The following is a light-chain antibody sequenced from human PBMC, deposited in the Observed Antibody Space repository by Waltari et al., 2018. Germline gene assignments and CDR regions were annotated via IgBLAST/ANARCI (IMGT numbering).Light chain of an antibody. CDR3: QTWDLITVT. Sequence: SYEVTQPPSVSVSPGQTASLFCPGEHLGHRYTSWSQQQTGQSPLLVMHQNNVRPSGIPGRFSGSSSGNTATLTISGTQAMDEAVYFCQTWDLITVTFGGGTKLTVL. CDR2: QNN. V-gene: IGLV3-1*01. J-gene: IGLJ2*01. CDR1: HLGHRY.